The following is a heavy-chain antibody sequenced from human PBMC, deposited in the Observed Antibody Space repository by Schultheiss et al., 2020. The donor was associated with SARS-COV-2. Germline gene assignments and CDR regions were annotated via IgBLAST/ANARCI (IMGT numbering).Heavy chain of an antibody. Sequence: GGSLRLSCAASGFTFSSYSMNWVRQAPGKGLEWVSSISSSSSYIYYADSVKGRFTISRDNAKNSLYLQMNSLRDEDTAVYYCARAEWELTTGRYYFDYWGQGTVVTVSS. CDR2: ISSSSSYI. CDR3: ARAEWELTTGRYYFDY. J-gene: IGHJ4*02. V-gene: IGHV3-21*01. CDR1: GFTFSSYS. D-gene: IGHD1-26*01.